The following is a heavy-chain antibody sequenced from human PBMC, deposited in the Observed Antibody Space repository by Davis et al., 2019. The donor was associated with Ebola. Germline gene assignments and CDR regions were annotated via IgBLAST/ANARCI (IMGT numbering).Heavy chain of an antibody. CDR3: ARGELEPLELDY. J-gene: IGHJ4*02. D-gene: IGHD1-1*01. CDR1: GFTFSSYS. CDR2: ISSSSSYI. Sequence: GESLKISCAASGFTFSSYSMNWVRQAPGKGLEWVSSISSSSSYIYYADSVKGRFTISRDNAKNSLYLQMNSLRAEDTAVYYCARGELEPLELDYWGQGTLVTVSS. V-gene: IGHV3-21*01.